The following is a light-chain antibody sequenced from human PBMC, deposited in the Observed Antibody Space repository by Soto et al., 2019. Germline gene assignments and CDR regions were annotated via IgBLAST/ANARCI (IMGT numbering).Light chain of an antibody. CDR1: QYINTR. J-gene: IGKJ1*01. CDR3: HQRQSWPRT. Sequence: EIVLTQSPATLSSFPCYRVTLSFRASQYINTRLAWYQHRPGQAPRLLIYQTSIRAAGIPARFSASGSGTDFTLTISDVQPEDFALYYCHQRQSWPRTFGQGTKVDI. V-gene: IGKV3-11*01. CDR2: QTS.